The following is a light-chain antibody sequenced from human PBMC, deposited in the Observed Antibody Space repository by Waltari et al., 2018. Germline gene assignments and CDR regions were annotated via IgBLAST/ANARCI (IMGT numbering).Light chain of an antibody. CDR2: WAS. V-gene: IGKV4-1*01. Sequence: DIVMTQPPDSLAVSLGERVTIHCRSSQNLLYNSDNKNYLAWFQQKPGQPPKLLIYWASTRESGVPDRFSGSGSGTEFTLTISSLQAADVAVYYCQQCYSTPYTFGQGTKLEIK. CDR3: QQCYSTPYT. J-gene: IGKJ2*01. CDR1: QNLLYNSDNKNY.